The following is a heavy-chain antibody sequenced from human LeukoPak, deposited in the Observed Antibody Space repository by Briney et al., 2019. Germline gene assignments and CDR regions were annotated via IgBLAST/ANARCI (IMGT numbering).Heavy chain of an antibody. CDR2: ISGSGGST. J-gene: IGHJ6*03. D-gene: IGHD6-13*01. Sequence: GGSLRLSCAASGFTFSSYAMSWVRQAPGKGLEWVSAISGSGGSTYYADSVKGRFTISRDNSKNTLYLQMNSLRAEDTAVYYCATSSSWESYYYYYYMDVWGKGTTVTV. V-gene: IGHV3-23*01. CDR1: GFTFSSYA. CDR3: ATSSSWESYYYYYYMDV.